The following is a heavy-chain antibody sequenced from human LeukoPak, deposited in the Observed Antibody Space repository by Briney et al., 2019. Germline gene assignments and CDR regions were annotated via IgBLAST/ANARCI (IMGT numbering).Heavy chain of an antibody. D-gene: IGHD2-15*01. CDR1: GYSYTSYW. CDR2: IYPGDSET. J-gene: IGHJ5*02. V-gene: IGHV5-51*01. CDR3: ARRYCSGGSCSSTGDWFDP. Sequence: GESLKTSCKGSGYSYTSYWIGWARQMPGKGLEWMGIIYPGDSETTYSPSFQGHVTISADKSISTAYLQWSSLKASDTAMYYCARRYCSGGSCSSTGDWFDPWGQGTLVTVSS.